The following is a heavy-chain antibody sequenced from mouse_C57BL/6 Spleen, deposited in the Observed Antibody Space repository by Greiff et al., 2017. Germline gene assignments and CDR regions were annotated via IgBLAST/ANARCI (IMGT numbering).Heavy chain of an antibody. CDR2: IDPSDSYT. CDR1: GYTFTSYW. D-gene: IGHD2-4*01. J-gene: IGHJ4*01. CDR3: ARRRDYGHAMDY. Sequence: QVQLKQPGAELVMPGASVKLSCKASGYTFTSYWMHWVKQRPGQGLEWIGEIDPSDSYTNYNQKFKGKSTLTVDKSSSTAYMQLSSLTSEDSAVYYCARRRDYGHAMDYWGQGTSVTVSS. V-gene: IGHV1-69*01.